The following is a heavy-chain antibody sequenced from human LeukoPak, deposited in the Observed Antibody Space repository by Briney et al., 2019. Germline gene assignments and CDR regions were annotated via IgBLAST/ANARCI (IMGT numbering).Heavy chain of an antibody. V-gene: IGHV1-2*02. Sequence: ASVKVSCKASGYTFTSYGISWVRQAPGQGLEWMGWINPNSGGTNYAQKFQGRVTMTRDTSISTAYMELSRLRSDDTAVYYCAREGNLRYFDWLLRRWFDPWGQGTLVTVSS. CDR2: INPNSGGT. CDR3: AREGNLRYFDWLLRRWFDP. J-gene: IGHJ5*02. D-gene: IGHD3-9*01. CDR1: GYTFTSYG.